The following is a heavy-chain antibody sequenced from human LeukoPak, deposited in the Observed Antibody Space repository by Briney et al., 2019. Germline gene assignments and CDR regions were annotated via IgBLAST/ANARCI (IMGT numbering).Heavy chain of an antibody. J-gene: IGHJ4*02. D-gene: IGHD5-18*01. V-gene: IGHV3-23*01. Sequence: PGGSLRLSCAASGFTFSTYGVGWVRQAPGKGPEWVAAISTNGHNAYYPDSVKGRFTISRDNSENTLYLQMNTLRAEDTAVYYCAKGHTGYFFTIDYWGQGTLVTVSS. CDR2: ISTNGHNA. CDR1: GFTFSTYG. CDR3: AKGHTGYFFTIDY.